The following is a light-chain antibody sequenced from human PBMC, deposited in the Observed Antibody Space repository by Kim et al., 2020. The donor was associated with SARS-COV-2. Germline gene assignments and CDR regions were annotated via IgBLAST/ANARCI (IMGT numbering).Light chain of an antibody. CDR3: SSYAGTCSWV. J-gene: IGLJ3*02. V-gene: IGLV2-11*01. Sequence: QSALTQPRSVSGSPGQSVTISCTGTSSDVGGYNYVSWYQQHRGKAPKAMIYDVNKRPSGVPDRFSGSKSGNTASLTISGLQAEDEAYYYCSSYAGTCSWVFGGGTQLTVL. CDR2: DVN. CDR1: SSDVGGYNY.